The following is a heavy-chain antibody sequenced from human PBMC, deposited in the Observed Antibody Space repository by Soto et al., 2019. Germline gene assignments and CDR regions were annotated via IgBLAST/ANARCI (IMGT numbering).Heavy chain of an antibody. D-gene: IGHD6-25*01. CDR2: ISADGSDT. V-gene: IGHV3-74*01. CDR3: LSKVPSGPGRA. Sequence: GGSLRLSCSASGFTLSNDLVHWVRQSPGKGLVWVSRISADGSDTAYADSVKGRFSISRDNARNTVYLQMSSLRVDDTAVYYCLSKVPSGPGRAWGKGTLVTVSS. CDR1: GFTLSNDL. J-gene: IGHJ5*02.